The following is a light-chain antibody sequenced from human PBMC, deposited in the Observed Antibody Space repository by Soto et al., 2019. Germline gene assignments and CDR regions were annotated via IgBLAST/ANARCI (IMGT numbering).Light chain of an antibody. V-gene: IGKV3-15*01. Sequence: EIVMTQSPAILSVSPGERATLSCRASQSVSSNLAWYQQKPGQAPRLLIYGASTRATGIPARFSGTGSGTDFTLTISSLQSEDFAVYYCQQYNNWPPEYTFGQGTKLEIK. CDR3: QQYNNWPPEYT. CDR1: QSVSSN. J-gene: IGKJ2*01. CDR2: GAS.